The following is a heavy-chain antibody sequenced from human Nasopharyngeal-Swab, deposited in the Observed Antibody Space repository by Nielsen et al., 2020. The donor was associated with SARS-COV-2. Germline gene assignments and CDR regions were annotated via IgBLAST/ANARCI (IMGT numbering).Heavy chain of an antibody. CDR2: IQRKSAGGAT. CDR3: TRHRGRRFFDY. V-gene: IGHV3-15*01. CDR1: GFIFSSTW. D-gene: IGHD3-10*01. J-gene: IGHJ4*02. Sequence: GESLKISCVTSGFIFSSTWMTWVRQAPGKGLEWVGRIQRKSAGGATDYAEPVKGSFTISRDDSKNTVYLQMNSLKTEDTAVYYCTRHRGRRFFDYWGKGTMVTVSS.